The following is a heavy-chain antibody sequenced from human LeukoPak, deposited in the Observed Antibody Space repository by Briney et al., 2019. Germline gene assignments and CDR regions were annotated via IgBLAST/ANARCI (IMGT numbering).Heavy chain of an antibody. D-gene: IGHD5-18*01. Sequence: QAGGSLRLSCAASGFTFSGYWMTWVRQAPGKGLEWVANIKKNGSDKYYLDSVKGRFTISRDNAKTSLYLQMNSLRAEDTAEYSCARHLSGVTGYTYGRGIDYWGPGNLVNGFS. CDR3: ARHLSGVTGYTYGRGIDY. V-gene: IGHV3-7*01. J-gene: IGHJ4*01. CDR2: IKKNGSDK. CDR1: GFTFSGYW.